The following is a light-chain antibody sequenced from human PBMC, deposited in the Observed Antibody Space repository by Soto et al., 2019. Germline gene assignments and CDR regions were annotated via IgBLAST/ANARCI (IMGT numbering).Light chain of an antibody. Sequence: DIQMTQSPSSLSASVGDRVTITCRASQSISSYLNCYQQKPGKAPKLLIYAASNLQSGVPSRFSGSGSGTDFTLTISSLQPEDFAAYYCQQSYSTPPYTFGQGTKMEIK. V-gene: IGKV1-39*01. CDR3: QQSYSTPPYT. J-gene: IGKJ2*01. CDR1: QSISSY. CDR2: AAS.